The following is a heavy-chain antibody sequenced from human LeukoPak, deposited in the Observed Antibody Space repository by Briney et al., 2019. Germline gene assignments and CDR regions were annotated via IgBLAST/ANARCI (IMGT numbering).Heavy chain of an antibody. CDR1: GGSITSGGYY. J-gene: IGHJ4*02. D-gene: IGHD2-2*01. CDR3: AGIVLVAAAQFDY. CDR2: IYNRGST. V-gene: IGHV4-31*03. Sequence: TLSLTCTVSGGSITSGGYYWGWLRQPPGQGLEWIGYIYNRGSTYYNPSLESRISISLDTSTNQFSLKLYSVTAADTAVYYCAGIVLVAAAQFDYWGQGTPVTVSS.